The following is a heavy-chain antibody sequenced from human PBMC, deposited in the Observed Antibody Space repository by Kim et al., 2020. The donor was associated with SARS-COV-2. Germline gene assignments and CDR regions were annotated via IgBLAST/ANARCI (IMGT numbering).Heavy chain of an antibody. V-gene: IGHV3-21*01. D-gene: IGHD3-3*01. CDR1: GFSFKDYT. Sequence: GGSLRLSCAASGFSFKDYTMNWVRQAPGKGLDWVASISSSSYYIFYSDSVRGRFTISRDNAERTLYLHMNSLRGEDTGVYYCATPIGGFPSSYDLWSSEGGWGEGTLVTVSS. CDR2: ISSSSYYI. CDR3: ATPIGGFPSSYDLWSSEGG. J-gene: IGHJ4*02.